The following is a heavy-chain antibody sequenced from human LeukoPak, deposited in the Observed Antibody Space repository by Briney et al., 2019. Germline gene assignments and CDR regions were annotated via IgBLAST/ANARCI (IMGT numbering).Heavy chain of an antibody. J-gene: IGHJ6*02. CDR2: ISWNSGSI. Sequence: GGSLRLSCAASGFTFDDYAMHWVRQAPGKGVEWVSGISWNSGSIGYADSVKGRFTISRDNAKNSLYLQMNSLRAEDTALYYCAKDVADTAMAPVGYYGMDVWGQGTTVTVSS. V-gene: IGHV3-9*01. D-gene: IGHD5-18*01. CDR1: GFTFDDYA. CDR3: AKDVADTAMAPVGYYGMDV.